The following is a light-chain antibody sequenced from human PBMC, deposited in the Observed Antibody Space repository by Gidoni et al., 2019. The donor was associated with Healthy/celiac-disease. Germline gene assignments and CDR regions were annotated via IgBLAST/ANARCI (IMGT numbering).Light chain of an antibody. CDR2: GAS. CDR3: QQYGSSPWT. CDR1: QSVSSSY. Sequence: EIVLTQSPGTLSLSPGERASQSVSSSYLAWYQQTPGQAPRLLIYGASSRATGIPDRFSGRGSGTDFTLTISRLEPEDFAVYYCQQYGSSPWTFGQGTKVEIK. V-gene: IGKV3-20*01. J-gene: IGKJ1*01.